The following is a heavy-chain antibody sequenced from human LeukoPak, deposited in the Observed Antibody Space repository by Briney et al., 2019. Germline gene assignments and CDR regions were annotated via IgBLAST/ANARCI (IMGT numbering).Heavy chain of an antibody. CDR2: ISVSSSST. D-gene: IGHD2-2*01. CDR3: ARDQYCRSPGCQGSGYFDY. Sequence: GGSLRLSCAASGFTFSDYYMSWIRQAPGKGLEWVSYISVSSSSTNYADSVKGRFTISRDNAKNSLYLQMNSLRAEDTAVYYCARDQYCRSPGCQGSGYFDYWGQGTLVTVSS. J-gene: IGHJ4*02. CDR1: GFTFSDYY. V-gene: IGHV3-11*05.